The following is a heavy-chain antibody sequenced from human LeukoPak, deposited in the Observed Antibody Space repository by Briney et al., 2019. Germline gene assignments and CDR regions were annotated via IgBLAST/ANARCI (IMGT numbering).Heavy chain of an antibody. V-gene: IGHV4-39*07. J-gene: IGHJ3*02. CDR2: IYYSGST. Sequence: SSETLSLTCTVSGGSISSSSYYWGWIRQPPGKGLEWIGSIYYSGSTYYNPSLKSRVTISVDTSKNQFSLKLSSVTAADTAVYYCARVGIVVVPAARDDAFDIWGQGTMVTVSS. CDR1: GGSISSSSYY. D-gene: IGHD2-2*01. CDR3: ARVGIVVVPAARDDAFDI.